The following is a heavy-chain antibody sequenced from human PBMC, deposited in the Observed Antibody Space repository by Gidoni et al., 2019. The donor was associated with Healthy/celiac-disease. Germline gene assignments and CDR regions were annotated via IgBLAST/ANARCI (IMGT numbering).Heavy chain of an antibody. V-gene: IGHV3-33*01. CDR2: IWYDGSNK. J-gene: IGHJ4*02. CDR1: GVTFSSYG. Sequence: QVQLVESGGGVVQPGRSLRLACAASGVTFSSYGMHWVRQAPGKGLEWVAVIWYDGSNKYYADSVKGRFTISRDNSKNTLYLQMNSLRAEDTAVYYCARRKIDYFDYWGQGTLVTVSS. CDR3: ARRKIDYFDY.